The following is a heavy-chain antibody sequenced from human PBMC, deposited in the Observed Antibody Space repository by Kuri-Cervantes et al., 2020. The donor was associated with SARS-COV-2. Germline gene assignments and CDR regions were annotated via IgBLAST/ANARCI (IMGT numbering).Heavy chain of an antibody. Sequence: SETLSLTCTVSGGSISSYYWSWIRQPPGKGLEWIGEINHSGSTNYNPSLKSRVTISVDTSKNQFSLKLSSVTAADTAVYYCARGRRSARGMDVWGQGTTVTVSS. CDR2: INHSGST. V-gene: IGHV4-34*01. CDR3: ARGRRSARGMDV. J-gene: IGHJ6*02. CDR1: GGSISSYY.